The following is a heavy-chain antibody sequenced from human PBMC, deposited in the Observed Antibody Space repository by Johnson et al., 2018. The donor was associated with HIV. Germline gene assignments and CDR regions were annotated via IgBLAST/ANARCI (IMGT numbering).Heavy chain of an antibody. J-gene: IGHJ3*02. Sequence: GQLVESGGGVVRPGGSLRLSCAASGFTFDDYGMTWVRQVPGKGLEWVSGINWNGGSTGYADSVKGRFSIFRDNAKNSLALQMNTLRAEDTALYYCARAVRTGPSPGFVFDIWGQGTMVTVSS. V-gene: IGHV3-20*04. CDR1: GFTFDDYG. CDR2: INWNGGST. CDR3: ARAVRTGPSPGFVFDI. D-gene: IGHD1-1*01.